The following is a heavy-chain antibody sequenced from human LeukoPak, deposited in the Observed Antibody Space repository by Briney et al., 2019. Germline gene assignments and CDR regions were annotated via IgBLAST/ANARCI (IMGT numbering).Heavy chain of an antibody. CDR2: IYSGGNT. CDR3: ARAGSSGWYAFDI. J-gene: IGHJ3*02. V-gene: IGHV3-66*01. D-gene: IGHD6-19*01. CDR1: GFTVSSNY. Sequence: GGSLRLSCAASGFTVSSNYMAWVRQAPGKGLEWVSVIYSGGNTYYADSVKGIFTISRDNSKNTLYLQMHSLRAEDTAVYYCARAGSSGWYAFDIWGQGTMVTVSS.